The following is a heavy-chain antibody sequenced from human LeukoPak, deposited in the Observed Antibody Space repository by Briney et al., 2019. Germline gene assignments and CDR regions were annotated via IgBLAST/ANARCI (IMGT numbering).Heavy chain of an antibody. CDR1: GFTFDDYA. CDR2: ISWNSGSI. Sequence: GRSLRLSCAASGFTFDDYAMHWVRQAPGKGLKWVSGISWNSGSIGYADSVKGRFTISRDNAKNSLYLQMNSLRAEDTALYYCAKAQSWELGGYFDYWGQGTLVTVSS. D-gene: IGHD1-26*01. CDR3: AKAQSWELGGYFDY. V-gene: IGHV3-9*01. J-gene: IGHJ4*02.